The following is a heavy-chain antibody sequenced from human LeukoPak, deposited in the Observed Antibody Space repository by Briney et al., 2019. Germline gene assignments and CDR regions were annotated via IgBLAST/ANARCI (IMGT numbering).Heavy chain of an antibody. Sequence: ASVKVSCKASGSTFTDYYMHWVRQAPGQGLEWMGWINPNSGGTNFAQKFQGRVTMTRDTSISTAYMELSRLRSDDTAVYYCARYDYDNWFDPWGQGTLVTVSS. CDR3: ARYDYDNWFDP. D-gene: IGHD3-10*01. V-gene: IGHV1-2*02. CDR2: INPNSGGT. J-gene: IGHJ5*02. CDR1: GSTFTDYY.